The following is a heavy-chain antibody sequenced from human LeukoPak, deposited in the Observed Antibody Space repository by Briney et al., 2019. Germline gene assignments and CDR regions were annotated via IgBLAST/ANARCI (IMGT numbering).Heavy chain of an antibody. D-gene: IGHD6-6*01. V-gene: IGHV1-2*02. J-gene: IGHJ4*02. Sequence: ASVNVSCKASGYTFTGYYMHWVRQAPGQGLEWMGWINPNSGGTNYAQKFQGRVTMTGDTSISTAYMDLTQLRSDDTAVYYCARDQAALAARPFDYWGQGTLVTVSS. CDR2: INPNSGGT. CDR1: GYTFTGYY. CDR3: ARDQAALAARPFDY.